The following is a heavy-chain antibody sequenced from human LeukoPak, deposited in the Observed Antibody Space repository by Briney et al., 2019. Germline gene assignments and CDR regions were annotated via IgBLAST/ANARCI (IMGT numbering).Heavy chain of an antibody. CDR2: IRYDGSNK. J-gene: IGHJ4*02. CDR3: ARGREFPRAGVSYFDY. Sequence: GGSLRLSCAASGFSFSKYEMDWVRQVPGEGLEWVAFIRYDGSNKYFADSVKGRFTISRDNSKNTLYLQMNSLRAEDTAVYYCARGREFPRAGVSYFDYWGQGTLVTVSS. D-gene: IGHD3-10*01. V-gene: IGHV3-30*02. CDR1: GFSFSKYE.